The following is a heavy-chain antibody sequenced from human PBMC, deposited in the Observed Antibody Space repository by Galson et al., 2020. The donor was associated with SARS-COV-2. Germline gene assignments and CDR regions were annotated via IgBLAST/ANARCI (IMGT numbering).Heavy chain of an antibody. V-gene: IGHV1-18*01. CDR1: GYTFTSYG. D-gene: IGHD6-19*01. CDR2: ISAYNGNT. J-gene: IGHJ4*02. CDR3: ARDLAVAGISYPPHPPRFDY. Sequence: ASVKVSCKASGYTFTSYGISWVRQAPGQGLEWMGWISAYNGNTNYAQKLQGRVTMTTDTSTSTAYMELRSLRSDDTAVYYCARDLAVAGISYPPHPPRFDYWGQGTLVTVSS.